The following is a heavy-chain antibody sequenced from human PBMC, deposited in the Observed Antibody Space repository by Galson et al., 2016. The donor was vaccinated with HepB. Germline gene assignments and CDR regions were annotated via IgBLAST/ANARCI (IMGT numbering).Heavy chain of an antibody. CDR1: GLTFSNSW. CDR2: INFDGGMT. V-gene: IGHV3-74*03. J-gene: IGHJ6*02. Sequence: SLRLSCAVSGLTFSNSWVHWVRQVPGKGLVWVSSINFDGGMTKYADAVKGRITISRDNAKTTVYLQMNSLRVEDTAVYYCAREPSANIALAVYGHYYYGMDVWGQGTTVIVSS. D-gene: IGHD2-8*01. CDR3: AREPSANIALAVYGHYYYGMDV.